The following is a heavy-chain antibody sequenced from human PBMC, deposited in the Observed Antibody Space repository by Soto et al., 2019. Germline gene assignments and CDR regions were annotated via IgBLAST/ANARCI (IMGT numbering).Heavy chain of an antibody. Sequence: GGSLRLPCAASGFTFSGYSMNWVRQAPGKGLEWVSSISRTSNYIHYADSVKGRFIISRDNAQNALFLQMDSLRAEDTAMCYCASGFSGSVSPVVGGYWGQGTLVTVSS. V-gene: IGHV3-21*01. CDR1: GFTFSGYS. CDR2: ISRTSNYI. J-gene: IGHJ4*01. D-gene: IGHD2-15*01. CDR3: ASGFSGSVSPVVGGY.